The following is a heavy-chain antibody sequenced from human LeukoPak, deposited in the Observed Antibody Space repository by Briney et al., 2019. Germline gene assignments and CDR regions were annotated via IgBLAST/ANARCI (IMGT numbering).Heavy chain of an antibody. V-gene: IGHV4-59*01. Sequence: SETLSLTCTVSGGSISSYYWSWIRQPPGKGLEWIGYIYYSGSTYYNPSLKSRVTISVDTSKNQFSLKLSSVTAADTAVYYCARDLRGNYFDYWGQGTLVTVSS. CDR3: ARDLRGNYFDY. D-gene: IGHD5/OR15-5a*01. CDR2: IYYSGST. J-gene: IGHJ4*02. CDR1: GGSISSYY.